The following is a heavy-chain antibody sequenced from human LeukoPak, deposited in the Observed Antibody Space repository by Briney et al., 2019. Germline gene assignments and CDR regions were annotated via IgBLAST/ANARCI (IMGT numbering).Heavy chain of an antibody. CDR1: GFTFSSYG. Sequence: PGGSLRLSCAASGFTFSSYGMHWVRQAPGKGLEWVAVIWYDGSNKYYADSVKGRFTISRDNSKNTLYLQMNSLRAEDTAVYYCVRGGCSSSSCYHTSWGQGTPVTVSS. CDR2: IWYDGSNK. CDR3: VRGGCSSSSCYHTS. V-gene: IGHV3-33*01. D-gene: IGHD2-2*01. J-gene: IGHJ5*02.